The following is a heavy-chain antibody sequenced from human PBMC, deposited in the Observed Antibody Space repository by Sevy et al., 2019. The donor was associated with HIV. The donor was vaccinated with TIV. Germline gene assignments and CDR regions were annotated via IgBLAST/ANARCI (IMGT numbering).Heavy chain of an antibody. V-gene: IGHV3-21*01. CDR3: ASERGGGTSSYGMDV. D-gene: IGHD3-16*01. CDR1: GFTFSSYS. J-gene: IGHJ6*02. CDR2: ISSSSTYI. Sequence: GGSLRLSCAASGFTFSSYSMNWVRQAPGKGLEWVSSISSSSTYIYYVDSVKGRFTISRDKAKNSLYLQMNSLRAEDTAGYYCASERGGGTSSYGMDVWGQGTTVTVSS.